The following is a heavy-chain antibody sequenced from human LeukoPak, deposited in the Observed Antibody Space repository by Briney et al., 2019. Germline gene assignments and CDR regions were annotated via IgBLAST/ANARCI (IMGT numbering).Heavy chain of an antibody. CDR1: GGSVSSGSYY. V-gene: IGHV4-61*01. D-gene: IGHD1-26*01. Sequence: SETLSLTCTVSGGSVSSGSYYWSWIRQPPGKGLEWIGYIYYSGSTNYNPSLKSRVTISVDTSKNQFSLKLSSVTAADTAVYYCAREGGATFDCWGQGTLVTVSS. CDR2: IYYSGST. CDR3: AREGGATFDC. J-gene: IGHJ4*02.